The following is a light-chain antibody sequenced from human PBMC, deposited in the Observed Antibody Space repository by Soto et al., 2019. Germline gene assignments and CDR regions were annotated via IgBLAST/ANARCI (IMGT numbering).Light chain of an antibody. Sequence: DIQMTQSPSSLSASVGDRVTITCRASQSISTYLNWYQQKPGEAPQLLIYAASSLQSGVPSRFSGSGSGTDFTLTISSLQPEDFATYYCQQSYSTPETFGPGTKVDIK. CDR1: QSISTY. J-gene: IGKJ1*01. V-gene: IGKV1-39*01. CDR2: AAS. CDR3: QQSYSTPET.